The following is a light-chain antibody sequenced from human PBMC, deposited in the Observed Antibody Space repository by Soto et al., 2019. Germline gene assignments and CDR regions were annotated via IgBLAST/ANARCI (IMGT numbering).Light chain of an antibody. V-gene: IGLV4-60*02. J-gene: IGLJ2*01. CDR2: LERSGSY. Sequence: QSVLTQPSSASASLGSSVTLTCTLNSGHSNNIIAWHQQQPGKAPRYLMKLERSGSYTKGSGVPHRFSGSSSGADRYLTISHLHDEDEADYCCQSWDSNTHSPFGGGNKLTVL. CDR3: QSWDSNTHSP. CDR1: SGHSNNI.